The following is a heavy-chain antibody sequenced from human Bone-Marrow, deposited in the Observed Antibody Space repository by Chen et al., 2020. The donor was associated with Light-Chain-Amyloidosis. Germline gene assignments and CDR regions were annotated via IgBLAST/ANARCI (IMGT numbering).Heavy chain of an antibody. J-gene: IGHJ6*02. CDR2: ISGSDGST. CDR1: GFTFSSYA. Sequence: EVQLLESGGGLVQPGGSLRLSCAASGFTFSSYAMSWVRQAPGKGLEWVSGISGSDGSTYYADSVKGRFTISRDNSKNTLYLQMNSLRAEDTAVYYCAKRPPYPSIYGMDVWGQGTTVTVSS. CDR3: AKRPPYPSIYGMDV. V-gene: IGHV3-23*01. D-gene: IGHD2-21*01.